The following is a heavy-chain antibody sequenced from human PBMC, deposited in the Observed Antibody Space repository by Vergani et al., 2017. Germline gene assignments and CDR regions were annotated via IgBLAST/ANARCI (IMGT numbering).Heavy chain of an antibody. CDR1: FDSIRNLY. D-gene: IGHD6-19*01. CDR3: ASDTHSGQRSDR. CDR2: IHYNENT. Sequence: QVQLQESGPGLVKSSETLSLTCSVSFDSIRNLYCNWIRQPPWKGLEWIGSIHYNENTNYNPSLKTRVTISVDTSKNQFSLTLTSVTASDTAVYYCASDTHSGQRSDRWGQGILVTVTS. V-gene: IGHV4-59*11. J-gene: IGHJ5*02.